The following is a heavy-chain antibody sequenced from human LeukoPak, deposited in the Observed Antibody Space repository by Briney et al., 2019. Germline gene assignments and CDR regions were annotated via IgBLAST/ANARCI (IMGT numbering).Heavy chain of an antibody. V-gene: IGHV3-53*01. J-gene: IGHJ4*02. CDR3: ARYFYDSSGYPYYFDY. Sequence: QPGGSLRLSCVASGFTVSSNYMSWVRQAPGKGLEWVSVNYSGGSTYYADSVKGRFTISKDNSKNTLYLQMNSLRAEDTAVYYCARYFYDSSGYPYYFDYWGQGTLVTVSS. CDR2: NYSGGST. D-gene: IGHD3-22*01. CDR1: GFTVSSNY.